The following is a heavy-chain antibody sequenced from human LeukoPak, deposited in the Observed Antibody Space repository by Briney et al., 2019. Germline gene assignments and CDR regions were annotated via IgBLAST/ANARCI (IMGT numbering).Heavy chain of an antibody. CDR3: ARVVAESYFVVVPVERRGWSGWFDP. CDR1: GGSFSGYF. D-gene: IGHD2-2*01. CDR2: INESGSG. J-gene: IGHJ5*02. Sequence: PSETLSLTCAVHGGSFSGYFWSWIRQPPGKGLEWIGEINESGSGDYNPSLKSRVTMSVDTSKNEFSLKLTSVIAADTAVYYCARVVAESYFVVVPVERRGWSGWFDPWGQGTLVNVSS. V-gene: IGHV4-34*01.